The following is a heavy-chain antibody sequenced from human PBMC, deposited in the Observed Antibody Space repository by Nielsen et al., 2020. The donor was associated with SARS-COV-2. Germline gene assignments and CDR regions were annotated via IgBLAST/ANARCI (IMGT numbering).Heavy chain of an antibody. D-gene: IGHD3-3*01. Sequence: SVKVSCKASGYTFTSYGISWVRQAPGQGLEWMGWISAYNGNTNYAQKLQGRVTMTTDTSTSTAYMELRSLRSDDTAVYYCARDGPSITIFGVVIIPVFDYWGQGTLVTVSS. J-gene: IGHJ4*02. CDR2: ISAYNGNT. CDR3: ARDGPSITIFGVVIIPVFDY. V-gene: IGHV1-18*01. CDR1: GYTFTSYG.